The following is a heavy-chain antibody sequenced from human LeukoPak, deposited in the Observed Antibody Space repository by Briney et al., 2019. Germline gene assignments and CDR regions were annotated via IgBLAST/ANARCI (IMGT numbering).Heavy chain of an antibody. J-gene: IGHJ6*02. Sequence: PGRSLRLSCAASGFTFSSYGMHCVPQAPGKGLEWVAVISYDGSNKYYADSVKGRFTISRDNSKNTLYLQMNSLRAEDTAVYYCAKDRYRYSNYVGGSYYYYYGMDVWGQGTTVTVSS. V-gene: IGHV3-30*18. CDR3: AKDRYRYSNYVGGSYYYYYGMDV. D-gene: IGHD4-11*01. CDR2: ISYDGSNK. CDR1: GFTFSSYG.